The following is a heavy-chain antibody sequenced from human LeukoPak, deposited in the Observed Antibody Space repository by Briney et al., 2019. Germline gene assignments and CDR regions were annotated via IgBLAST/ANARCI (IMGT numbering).Heavy chain of an antibody. CDR3: TTIKRGDMFGYFDS. D-gene: IGHD3-16*01. J-gene: IGHJ4*02. CDR2: VFDSGRT. CDR1: GGSMTTHH. V-gene: IGHV4-59*11. Sequence: SETLSLTCTLSGGSMTTHHWNWIPRTPGKGLEWIGYVFDSGRTKVNPSLKSRVTLSADTSKNQLSPRLSSVTAADTAMYYCTTIKRGDMFGYFDSWGQGILVTVSS.